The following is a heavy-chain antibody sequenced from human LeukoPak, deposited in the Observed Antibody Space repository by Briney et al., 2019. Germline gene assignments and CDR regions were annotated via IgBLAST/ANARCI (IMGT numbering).Heavy chain of an antibody. Sequence: GGSLRLSCAVSRFAFSTYAMTWVRQAPGQGLEYVSTISSNGADAYYADSVKGRFTISRDNSKNTLYLQMTSLRVEDTAVYYCANYRKPQGLDYWGQGTLVTVSS. V-gene: IGHV3-23*01. D-gene: IGHD1-14*01. J-gene: IGHJ4*02. CDR1: RFAFSTYA. CDR3: ANYRKPQGLDY. CDR2: ISSNGADA.